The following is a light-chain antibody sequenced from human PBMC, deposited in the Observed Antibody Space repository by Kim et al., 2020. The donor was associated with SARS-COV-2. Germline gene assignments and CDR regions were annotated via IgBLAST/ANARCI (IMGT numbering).Light chain of an antibody. J-gene: IGLJ2*01. CDR3: GTWDSSLSAVV. CDR2: DNN. V-gene: IGLV1-51*01. CDR1: TSNIGNNY. Sequence: GQQCTNPCSGSTSNIGNNYVSWYQQLPGTAPKLLIYDNNKRPSGIHDRFSGSKSGTSATLDISGLQTGDEADYYCGTWDSSLSAVVFGGGTQLTVL.